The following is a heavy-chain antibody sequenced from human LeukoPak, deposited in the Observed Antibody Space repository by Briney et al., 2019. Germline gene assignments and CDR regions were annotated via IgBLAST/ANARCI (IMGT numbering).Heavy chain of an antibody. V-gene: IGHV3-11*01. CDR1: GFIFSDDY. Sequence: GGSLGLSCAASGFIFSDDYINWIRQAPGKGLEWVSHISSSGRLMQYADSVKGRFTITRDNAQNFMSLQMNSLKPEDTAVYYCARDTNNGLDVWGRGTTVTVSS. J-gene: IGHJ6*02. CDR3: ARDTNNGLDV. D-gene: IGHD1-14*01. CDR2: ISSSGRLM.